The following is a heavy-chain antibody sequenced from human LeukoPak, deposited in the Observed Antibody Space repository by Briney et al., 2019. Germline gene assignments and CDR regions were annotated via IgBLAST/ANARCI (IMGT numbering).Heavy chain of an antibody. D-gene: IGHD2-2*01. CDR2: ISAKNGHT. CDR3: ARETAQYCSSTSCYAGGFDY. J-gene: IGHJ4*02. Sequence: ASVKVSCTASGYIFTNYGISWVRQAPGQGLEWMGWISAKNGHTNYEQKFQGRVTMTRDMSTSTVYMELSSLRSEDTAVYYCARETAQYCSSTSCYAGGFDYWGQGTLVTVSS. CDR1: GYIFTNYG. V-gene: IGHV1-18*04.